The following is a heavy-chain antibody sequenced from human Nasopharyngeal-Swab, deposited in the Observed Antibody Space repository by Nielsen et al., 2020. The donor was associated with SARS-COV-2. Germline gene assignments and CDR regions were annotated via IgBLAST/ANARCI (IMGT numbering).Heavy chain of an antibody. D-gene: IGHD3-3*01. CDR2: ISSSGSTI. CDR3: TRFYYDFWSGYLGPHYYGMDV. V-gene: IGHV3-11*01. Sequence: WIRQPPGKGLEWVSYISSSGSTIYYADSVKGRFTISRDNAKNSLCLQMNSLRAEDTAVYYCTRFYYDFWSGYLGPHYYGMDVWGQGTTVTVSS. J-gene: IGHJ6*02.